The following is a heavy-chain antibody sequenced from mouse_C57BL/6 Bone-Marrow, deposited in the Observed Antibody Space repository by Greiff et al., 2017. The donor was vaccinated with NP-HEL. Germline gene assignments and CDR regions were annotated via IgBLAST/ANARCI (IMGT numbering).Heavy chain of an antibody. CDR3: ARQGTTVPWYFDV. V-gene: IGHV5-6*02. Sequence: DVMLVESGGDLVKPGGSLKLSCAASGFTFSSYGMSWVRQTPDKRLEWVATISSGGSYTYYPDSVKGRFTISRDNAKNTLYLQMSSLKSEDTAMYYCARQGTTVPWYFDVWGTGTTVTVSS. CDR2: ISSGGSYT. D-gene: IGHD1-1*01. CDR1: GFTFSSYG. J-gene: IGHJ1*03.